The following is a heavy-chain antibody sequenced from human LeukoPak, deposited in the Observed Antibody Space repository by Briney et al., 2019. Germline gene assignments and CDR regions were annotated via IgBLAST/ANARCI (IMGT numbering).Heavy chain of an antibody. CDR1: GFTVSSNY. J-gene: IGHJ3*02. D-gene: IGHD3-22*01. V-gene: IGHV3-66*02. CDR2: FYRGIST. CDR3: ARYYDSSGYTQGAFDI. Sequence: GGSLRHSCAASGFTVSSNYMSWVRQAPGKGQEWVSSFYRGISTYYADSVKGRFTTSRDHSKNTVYLQMDSLRPEDTAVYYCARYYDSSGYTQGAFDIWGQGTMVTVS.